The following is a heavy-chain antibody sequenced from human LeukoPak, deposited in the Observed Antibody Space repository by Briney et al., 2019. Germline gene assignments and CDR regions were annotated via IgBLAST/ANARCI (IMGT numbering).Heavy chain of an antibody. CDR2: ISSSSSYI. J-gene: IGHJ4*02. V-gene: IGHV3-21*04. CDR1: GFTFSSYS. CDR3: AKDIAQGYTFGSIEQDY. Sequence: PGGSLRLSCAASGFTFSSYSMNWVRQAPGKGLEWVSSISSSSSYIYYADSMKGRFTISRDNSKDTLSLQMNSLRAEDTAVYYCAKDIAQGYTFGSIEQDYWGQGTLVTVSS. D-gene: IGHD5-18*01.